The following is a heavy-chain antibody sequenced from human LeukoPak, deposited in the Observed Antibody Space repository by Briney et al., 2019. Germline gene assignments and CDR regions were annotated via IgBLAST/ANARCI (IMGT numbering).Heavy chain of an antibody. CDR3: ARDRGYDILTGYGWFDP. Sequence: EASEKVSCKASGGTFSSYAISWVRQAPGQGLEWMGGIIPIFGTANYAQKFQGRVTITADKSTSTAYMELSSLRSEDTAVYYCARDRGYDILTGYGWFDPWGQGTLVTVSS. J-gene: IGHJ5*02. CDR1: GGTFSSYA. V-gene: IGHV1-69*06. CDR2: IIPIFGTA. D-gene: IGHD3-9*01.